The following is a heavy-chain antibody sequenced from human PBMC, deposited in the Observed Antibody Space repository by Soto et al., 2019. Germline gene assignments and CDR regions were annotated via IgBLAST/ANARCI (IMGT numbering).Heavy chain of an antibody. CDR2: IDYNGNS. D-gene: IGHD3-22*01. CDR1: GGSISSRSYY. Sequence: SETLSLTCTVSGGSISSRSYYWAWIRQRPGKGLEWIGSIDYNGNSYYIPSHTTRVTISIYTSKFHFSLNLSSVTAADSATYYCPSTFYYDASGYYYITTVQFDSWGRGTLVTVSS. CDR3: PSTFYYDASGYYYITTVQFDS. J-gene: IGHJ4*02. V-gene: IGHV4-39*02.